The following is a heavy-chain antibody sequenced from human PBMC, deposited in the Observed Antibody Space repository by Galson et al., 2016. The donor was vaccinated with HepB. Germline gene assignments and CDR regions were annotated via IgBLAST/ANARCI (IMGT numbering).Heavy chain of an antibody. CDR1: GGSFSNYF. CDR2: IHHSGSR. J-gene: IGHJ6*02. V-gene: IGHV4-34*01. CDR3: AGSSSWSGSLDV. Sequence: SETLSLTCAVHGGSFSNYFWTWIRQTPGRGLEWIGEIHHSGSRNSSPSLKSRVTISVDTSKNEFFLKLTSVTAADTGVYYCAGSSSWSGSLDVWGQGTTVSVSS. D-gene: IGHD3-3*01.